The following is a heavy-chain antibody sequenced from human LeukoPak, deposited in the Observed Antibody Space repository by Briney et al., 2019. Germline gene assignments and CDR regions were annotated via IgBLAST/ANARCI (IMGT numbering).Heavy chain of an antibody. CDR1: GGSISSYY. CDR3: ARVVPGALGYYYYGMDV. D-gene: IGHD2-2*01. Sequence: SETLSLTGTVSGGSISSYYWSWIRQPPGKGLEWIGHIYYSGSTKYNPSLKSRVTISVDTSKNQFSLELSSVTAADTAVYYCARVVPGALGYYYYGMDVWGKGTTVTVSS. CDR2: IYYSGST. J-gene: IGHJ6*04. V-gene: IGHV4-59*01.